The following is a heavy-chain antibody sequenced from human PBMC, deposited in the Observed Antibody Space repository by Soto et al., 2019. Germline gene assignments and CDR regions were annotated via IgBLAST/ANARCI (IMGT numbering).Heavy chain of an antibody. CDR2: IYHSGST. Sequence: SETLSLTCAVSGGSISSSNWWSWVRQPPGKGLEWIGEIYHSGSTNYNPSLKSRVTISVDKSKNQFSLKLSSVTAADTAVYYCASGGGSWYGEDNWFDPWGQGTLVTVSS. CDR1: GGSISSSNW. J-gene: IGHJ5*02. D-gene: IGHD6-13*01. CDR3: ASGGGSWYGEDNWFDP. V-gene: IGHV4-4*02.